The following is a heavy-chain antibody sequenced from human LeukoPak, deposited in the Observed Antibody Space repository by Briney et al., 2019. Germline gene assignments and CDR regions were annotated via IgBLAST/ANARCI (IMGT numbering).Heavy chain of an antibody. CDR1: GDSINSLDL. CDR2: MYLSGTT. V-gene: IGHV4-4*02. D-gene: IGHD3-22*01. J-gene: IGHJ4*02. CDR3: TGLVGRYSSGLYYYYFDY. Sequence: SETLSLTCTVSGDSINSLDLWSWVRQPPGKGLEWIGEMYLSGTTHSNPSVKSRVTISIDKSKNQFFLNLSSVTAADTAVYYCTGLVGRYSSGLYYYYFDYWGQGALVTVSS.